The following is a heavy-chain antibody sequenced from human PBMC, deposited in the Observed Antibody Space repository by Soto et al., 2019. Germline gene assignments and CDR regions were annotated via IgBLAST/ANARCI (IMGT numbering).Heavy chain of an antibody. CDR2: ISYDGSNK. Sequence: GGSLRLSCAASGFTFSSYAMHWVRQAPGKGLEWVAVISYDGSNKYYADSVKGRFTISRDNSKNPLYLQMNSLRAEDTAVYYCARDLEAEFDPWGQGTLVTVSS. D-gene: IGHD6-19*01. V-gene: IGHV3-30-3*01. CDR1: GFTFSSYA. CDR3: ARDLEAEFDP. J-gene: IGHJ5*02.